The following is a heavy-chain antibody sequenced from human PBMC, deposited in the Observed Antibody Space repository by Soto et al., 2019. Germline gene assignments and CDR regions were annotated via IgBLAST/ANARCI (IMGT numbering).Heavy chain of an antibody. V-gene: IGHV3-72*01. CDR1: GFTFSYHY. Sequence: EVQLVESGGDLVQPGGSMRLSCAASGFTFSYHYIYWVRQAPGKGLEWVGRSRDKGNSYSTDYAASVKGRLTNSRDASKNTLYLQMNSLNTEDTALYYCARSISGTTSFEYWGQGTLVNFSS. J-gene: IGHJ4*02. CDR2: SRDKGNSYST. CDR3: ARSISGTTSFEY. D-gene: IGHD1-7*01.